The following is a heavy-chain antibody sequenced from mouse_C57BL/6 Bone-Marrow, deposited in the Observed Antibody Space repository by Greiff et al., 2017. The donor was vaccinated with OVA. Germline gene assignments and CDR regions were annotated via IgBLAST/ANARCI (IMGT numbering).Heavy chain of an antibody. CDR2: IWRGGST. V-gene: IGHV2-5*01. D-gene: IGHD2-3*01. Sequence: VQLQQSGPGLVQPSQSLSITCTVSGFSLTSYGVHWVRQSPGKGLEWLGVIWRGGSTDYNAAFMSRLSITKDNSKSQVFFKMNSLQADDTAIYYCAKRGWLLHYAMDYWGQGTSVTVSS. J-gene: IGHJ4*01. CDR3: AKRGWLLHYAMDY. CDR1: GFSLTSYG.